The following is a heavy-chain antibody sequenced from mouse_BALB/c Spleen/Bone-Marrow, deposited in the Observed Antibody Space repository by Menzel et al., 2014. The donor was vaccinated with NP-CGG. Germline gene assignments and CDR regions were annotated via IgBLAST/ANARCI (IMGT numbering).Heavy chain of an antibody. CDR3: ARCYYGNYFDY. J-gene: IGHJ2*01. CDR1: DYTFTSYW. Sequence: QVQLQQSGAELVKPGASVKLSCKASDYTFTSYWMYWVKQRPGQGLEWIGEINPSNGRTNYNEKFKSKATLTVDKSSSAAYMRLSSLTSEDSAVYYCARCYYGNYFDYWGQGTTLTVSS. CDR2: INPSNGRT. D-gene: IGHD2-1*01. V-gene: IGHV1S81*02.